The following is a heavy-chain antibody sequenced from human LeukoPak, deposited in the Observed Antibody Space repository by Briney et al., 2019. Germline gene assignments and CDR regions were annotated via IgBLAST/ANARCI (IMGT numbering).Heavy chain of an antibody. J-gene: IGHJ5*02. CDR2: IIPIFGTA. Sequence: GASVKVSCKASGGTFSSYAISWVRQAPGQGLEWMGGIIPIFGTANYAQKFQGRVTITTDESTSTAYMELSSLRSEDTAVYYCARAPTRDFSSTSCYHWFDPSGQGTLVTVSS. CDR1: GGTFSSYA. CDR3: ARAPTRDFSSTSCYHWFDP. D-gene: IGHD2-2*01. V-gene: IGHV1-69*05.